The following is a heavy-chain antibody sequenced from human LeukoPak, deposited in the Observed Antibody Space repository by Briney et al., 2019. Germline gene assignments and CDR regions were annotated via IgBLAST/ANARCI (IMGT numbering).Heavy chain of an antibody. V-gene: IGHV3-74*01. J-gene: IGHJ3*02. CDR3: VSLTGHDAFDI. CDR1: GFTFSRNW. D-gene: IGHD2-8*02. CDR2: INSDGSRT. Sequence: PGGSLRLSCAASGFTFSRNWMHWVRQAPGKGLMWLSRINSDGSRTIYADSVKGRLTISRDNAKSTLYLEMNSLTVEDTAVYYCVSLTGHDAFDIWGQGTMVTVSS.